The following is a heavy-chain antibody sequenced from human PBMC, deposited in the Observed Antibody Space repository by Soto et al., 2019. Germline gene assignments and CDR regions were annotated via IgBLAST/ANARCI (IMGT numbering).Heavy chain of an antibody. J-gene: IGHJ3*02. CDR1: GYTFTGYY. CDR3: AREGDDGFTGLSDAFDI. D-gene: IGHD1-1*01. Sequence: ASVKVSCKASGYTFTGYYMHWVRQAPGQGLERMGWINPNSGGTNYAQKFQGWVTMTRDTSISTAYMELSRLRSDDTAVYYCAREGDDGFTGLSDAFDIWGQGAMVTVSS. V-gene: IGHV1-2*04. CDR2: INPNSGGT.